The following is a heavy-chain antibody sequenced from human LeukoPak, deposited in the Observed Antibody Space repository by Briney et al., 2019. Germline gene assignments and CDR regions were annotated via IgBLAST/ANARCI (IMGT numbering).Heavy chain of an antibody. V-gene: IGHV4-34*01. CDR3: ARVSSSWSFYYYYGMDV. D-gene: IGHD6-13*01. CDR2: INHSGST. J-gene: IGHJ6*02. Sequence: PSETLSLTCAVYGGSFSGYYWSWIRQPPGKGLEWIGEINHSGSTNYNPSLKSRVTISVDTSKNQFSLKLSSVTAAGTAVYYCARVSSSWSFYYYYGMDVWGQGTTVTVSS. CDR1: GGSFSGYY.